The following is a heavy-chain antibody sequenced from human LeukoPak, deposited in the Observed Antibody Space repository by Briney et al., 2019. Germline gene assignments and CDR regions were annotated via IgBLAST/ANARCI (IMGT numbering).Heavy chain of an antibody. Sequence: GASEKVSCKASGGTFSSYAISWVRQAPGQGLEWMGGIIPIFGTANYAQKFQGRVTITADESTSTAYMELSSLRSEDTAVYYCARDLRYYYGSGRENWFDPWGQGTLVTVSS. D-gene: IGHD3-10*01. CDR1: GGTFSSYA. CDR2: IIPIFGTA. CDR3: ARDLRYYYGSGRENWFDP. J-gene: IGHJ5*02. V-gene: IGHV1-69*13.